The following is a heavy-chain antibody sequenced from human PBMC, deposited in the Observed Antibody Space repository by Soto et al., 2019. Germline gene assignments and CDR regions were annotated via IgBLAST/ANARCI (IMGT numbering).Heavy chain of an antibody. CDR3: ARPERSGGGYFDY. CDR2: IYPGDSDT. D-gene: IGHD2-15*01. Sequence: GESLKISCKGSGHSFTSYWIGWVRQMPGKGLEWMGIIYPGDSDTRYSPSFQGQVTISADKSISTAYLQWSSLKASDTAMYHCARPERSGGGYFDYWGQGTLVTVSS. J-gene: IGHJ4*02. CDR1: GHSFTSYW. V-gene: IGHV5-51*01.